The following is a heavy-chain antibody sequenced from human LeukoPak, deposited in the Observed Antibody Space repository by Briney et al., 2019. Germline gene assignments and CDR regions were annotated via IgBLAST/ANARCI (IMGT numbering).Heavy chain of an antibody. J-gene: IGHJ2*01. CDR1: GGSISSYY. D-gene: IGHD3-16*01. CDR2: IYYSGST. V-gene: IGHV4-59*01. CDR3: ARVYTGLWYFDL. Sequence: PSETLSLTCTVSGGSISSYYWSWIRQPPGKGLEWIGYIYYSGSTNYNPSLKSRVTISVDTSKNQSSLKLSSVTAADTAVYYCARVYTGLWYFDLWGRGTLVTVSS.